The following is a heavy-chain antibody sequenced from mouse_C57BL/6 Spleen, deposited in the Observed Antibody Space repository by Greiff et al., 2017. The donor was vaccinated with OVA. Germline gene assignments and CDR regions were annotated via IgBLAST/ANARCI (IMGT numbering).Heavy chain of an antibody. CDR3: ARERYDYDDGRHYAMDY. CDR1: GYSFTDYN. CDR2: INPNYGTT. Sequence: SGPELVKPGASVKISCKASGYSFTDYNMNWVKQSNGKSLEWIGVINPNYGTTSYNQKFKGKATLTVDQSSSTAYMQLNSLTSEDSAVYYCARERYDYDDGRHYAMDYWGQGTSVTVSS. V-gene: IGHV1-39*01. D-gene: IGHD2-4*01. J-gene: IGHJ4*01.